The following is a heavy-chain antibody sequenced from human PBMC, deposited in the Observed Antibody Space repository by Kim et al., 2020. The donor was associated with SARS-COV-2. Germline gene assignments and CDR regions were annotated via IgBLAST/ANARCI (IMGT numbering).Heavy chain of an antibody. V-gene: IGHV4-34*01. CDR3: ARAGYSYGYGGDPFDY. D-gene: IGHD5-18*01. J-gene: IGHJ4*02. Sequence: SLKSRVTISVDTSKNQFSLKLSSVTAADTAVYYCARAGYSYGYGGDPFDYWGQGTLVTVSS.